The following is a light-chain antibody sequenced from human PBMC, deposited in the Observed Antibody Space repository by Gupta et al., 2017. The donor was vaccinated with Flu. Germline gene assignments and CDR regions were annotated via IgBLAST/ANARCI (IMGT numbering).Light chain of an antibody. CDR2: AAS. CDR3: QQSYSTPRT. J-gene: IGKJ1*01. Sequence: GDRVTITCRASQAINSYLNWYQQKPGKAPKLLIYAASTLQSGVPSRFSGSGSGTDFTLTISTLEPEDFATYYCQQSYSTPRTFGQGTKVEIK. CDR1: QAINSY. V-gene: IGKV1-39*01.